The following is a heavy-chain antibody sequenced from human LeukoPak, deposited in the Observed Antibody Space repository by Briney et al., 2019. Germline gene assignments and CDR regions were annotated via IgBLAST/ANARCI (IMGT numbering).Heavy chain of an antibody. Sequence: PGGSLRLSCAASEFTFSSYWMSWVRQAPGKGLEWVASIKQDGSEKYYVDSVKGRVTIPRDNAKSSLYLQMNSLRAEDTAVYYCARVFGAGYSDYWGQGTLVTVSS. CDR3: ARVFGAGYSDY. D-gene: IGHD4/OR15-4a*01. CDR1: EFTFSSYW. CDR2: IKQDGSEK. J-gene: IGHJ4*02. V-gene: IGHV3-7*01.